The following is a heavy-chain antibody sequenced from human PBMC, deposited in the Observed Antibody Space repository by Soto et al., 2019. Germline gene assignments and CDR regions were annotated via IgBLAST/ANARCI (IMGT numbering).Heavy chain of an antibody. V-gene: IGHV3-23*01. D-gene: IGHD2-2*01. CDR3: ARVVPGAEAWFGP. CDR2: MSRTGDNT. CDR1: GFTFSIYA. Sequence: GGSLRLSCAASGFTFSIYAMTWVRQSPGKGLEWVSSMSRTGDNTYYADSVKGRFTISRDNSKNTLYLQMNSLRSDDTAVYYCARVVPGAEAWFGPWGQGTLVTVSS. J-gene: IGHJ5*02.